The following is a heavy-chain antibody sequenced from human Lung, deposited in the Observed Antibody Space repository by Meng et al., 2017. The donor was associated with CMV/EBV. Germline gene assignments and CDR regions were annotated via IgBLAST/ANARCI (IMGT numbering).Heavy chain of an antibody. CDR2: IYHSGST. J-gene: IGHJ5*02. D-gene: IGHD4-11*01. Sequence: SETLSLTCTVSGYSISSGYYWGWIRQPPGKGLEWIGSIYHSGSTYYNPSLKSRVTISVDTSKNQFSLKVSSVTAADTAVYHCARSSSTVFWFDPWGQGTLVTSPQ. CDR3: ARSSSTVFWFDP. V-gene: IGHV4-38-2*02. CDR1: GYSISSGYY.